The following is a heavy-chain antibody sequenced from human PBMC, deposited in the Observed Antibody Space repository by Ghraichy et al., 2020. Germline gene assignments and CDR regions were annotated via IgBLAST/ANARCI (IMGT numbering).Heavy chain of an antibody. CDR3: ARHPGTQNWFDA. V-gene: IGHV4-39*01. Sequence: SQTLLLTCTVSGGSISSWLYYWDWIRQTPGKGLEWIGDIYHSGGAYYNPSLKSRVTMSVDTSKNQFSLKLNSVTAADTAVYYCARHPGTQNWFDAWGQGTLVTVSS. CDR1: GGSISSWLYY. J-gene: IGHJ5*02. CDR2: IYHSGGA.